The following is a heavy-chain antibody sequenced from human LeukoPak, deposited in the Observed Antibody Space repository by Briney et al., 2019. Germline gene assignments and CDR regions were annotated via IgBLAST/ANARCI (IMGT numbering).Heavy chain of an antibody. D-gene: IGHD6-13*01. V-gene: IGHV1-2*06. CDR2: INPNSGDT. CDR1: GYTFTGYY. CDR3: ARDRYSSSWYVGLNYYYGMDV. Sequence: ASVKVSCKASGYTFTGYYVHWVRQAPGQGLEWMGRINPNSGDTNYAQKFQGRVTMTRDTSISTAYMELSRLRSDDTAVYYCARDRYSSSWYVGLNYYYGMDVWGQGTTVTVSS. J-gene: IGHJ6*02.